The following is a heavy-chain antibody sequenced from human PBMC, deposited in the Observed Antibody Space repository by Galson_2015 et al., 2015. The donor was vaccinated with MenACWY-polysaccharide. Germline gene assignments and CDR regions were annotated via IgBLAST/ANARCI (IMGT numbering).Heavy chain of an antibody. V-gene: IGHV1-46*01. Sequence: SVKVSCKASGYTFIIYQMHWVRQAPGQGLEWLGIINPSDGRTTYAQKFRGRVTMTRDTSTSTVYMELSSLKSEDTADYYCARDLNPRVAEALQPLSDYWGQGTLVTVSS. D-gene: IGHD6-19*01. CDR2: INPSDGRT. CDR1: GYTFIIYQ. J-gene: IGHJ4*02. CDR3: ARDLNPRVAEALQPLSDY.